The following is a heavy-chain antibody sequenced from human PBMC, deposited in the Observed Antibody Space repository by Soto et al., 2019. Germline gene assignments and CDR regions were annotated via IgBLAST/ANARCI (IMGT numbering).Heavy chain of an antibody. CDR2: INHSGST. Sequence: PSDTLSLTCAFYGVSFGGYYWSWILQPPGKGLAWIGEINHSGSTNYNPSLKSRVTTSVDTSKNQFSLKLSSVTAADTAVYYCARGAGRSSGWYGYYFDYWGQGTLVTVSS. CDR3: ARGAGRSSGWYGYYFDY. V-gene: IGHV4-34*01. CDR1: GVSFGGYY. D-gene: IGHD6-19*01. J-gene: IGHJ4*02.